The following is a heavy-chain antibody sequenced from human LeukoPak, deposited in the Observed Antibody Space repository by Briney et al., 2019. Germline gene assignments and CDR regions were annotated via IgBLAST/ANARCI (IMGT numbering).Heavy chain of an antibody. CDR3: ARRPQTTYDFWSGYYTSRDY. Sequence: ASVKVSFKASGYTFTSYVINWVRQATGQELEWMGWMNPNSGNTGYAQKFHGRVTMTRNTSISTAYMELSSLRSEDTAVYYCARRPQTTYDFWSGYYTSRDYWGQGTLVTVSS. CDR1: GYTFTSYV. CDR2: MNPNSGNT. V-gene: IGHV1-8*01. D-gene: IGHD3-3*01. J-gene: IGHJ4*02.